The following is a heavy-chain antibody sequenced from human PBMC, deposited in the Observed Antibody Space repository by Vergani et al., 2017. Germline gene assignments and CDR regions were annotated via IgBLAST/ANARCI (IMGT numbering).Heavy chain of an antibody. CDR1: GGSVSSGSYY. D-gene: IGHD2-15*01. Sequence: QVQLQESGPGLVKPSETLSLTCTVSGGSVSSGSYYWSWIRQPPGKGLEWIGYIYYSGSTNYNPSLKSRVTISVDTSKNQFSLKLRSVTAADTAVYYCARAQDEGIYYYYYMDVWGKGTTVTVSS. J-gene: IGHJ6*03. V-gene: IGHV4-61*01. CDR3: ARAQDEGIYYYYYMDV. CDR2: IYYSGST.